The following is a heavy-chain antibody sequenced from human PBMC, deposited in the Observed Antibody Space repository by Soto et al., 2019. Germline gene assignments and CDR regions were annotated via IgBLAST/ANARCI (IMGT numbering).Heavy chain of an antibody. V-gene: IGHV3-7*01. Sequence: EVQLVESGGGLVQPGGSLRLSCAASGFTFSSYWMSWVRQAPGKGLEWVANIKQDGSEKYYVDSVKGRFTISRDNAKNSMYLQMNSLRAEDTAVYYCARVGVRGCCDYWGQGTLVTVSS. CDR2: IKQDGSEK. J-gene: IGHJ4*02. CDR3: ARVGVRGCCDY. D-gene: IGHD3-10*01. CDR1: GFTFSSYW.